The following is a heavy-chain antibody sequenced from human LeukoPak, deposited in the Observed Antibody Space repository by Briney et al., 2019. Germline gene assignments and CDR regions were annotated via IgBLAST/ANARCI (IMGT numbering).Heavy chain of an antibody. CDR2: IYYSGST. J-gene: IGHJ6*03. D-gene: IGHD5-18*01. V-gene: IGHV4-61*01. Sequence: PSETLSLTCTVSGGSISSSSYYWSWIRQPPGKGLEWIGYIYYSGSTNYNPSLKSRVTISVDTSKNQFSLKLSSVTAADTAVYYCARVLEGYSYGFYYYMDVWGKGTTVTVSS. CDR3: ARVLEGYSYGFYYYMDV. CDR1: GGSISSSSYY.